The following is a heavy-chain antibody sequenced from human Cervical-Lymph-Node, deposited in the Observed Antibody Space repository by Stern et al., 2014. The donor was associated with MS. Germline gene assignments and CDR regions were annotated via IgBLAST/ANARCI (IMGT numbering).Heavy chain of an antibody. J-gene: IGHJ4*02. CDR3: ARGRGYYYDSSGSYFDY. CDR2: IYYSGST. V-gene: IGHV4-59*01. Sequence: QVQLQESGPGLVKPSETLSLTCTVSGGSISSYYWSWIRQPPGKGLGWIGYIYYSGSTNYNPSLKSRVTISVDTSKNQFSLKLSSVTAADTAVYYCARGRGYYYDSSGSYFDYWGQGTLVTVSS. D-gene: IGHD3-22*01. CDR1: GGSISSYY.